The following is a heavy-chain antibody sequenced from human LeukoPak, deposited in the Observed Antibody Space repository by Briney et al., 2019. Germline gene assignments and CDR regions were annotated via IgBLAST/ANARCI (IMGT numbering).Heavy chain of an antibody. CDR1: GFTFSSYG. V-gene: IGHV3-30*18. Sequence: PGGSLRLSCAASGFTFSSYGMHWVRQAPGKGLEWVAVISYDGSNKYYADSVKGRFTVSRDNSKNTLYLQMNSLRAEDTAVYYCAKDPPRPYFGYYFDYWGQGTLVTVSS. CDR3: AKDPPRPYFGYYFDY. CDR2: ISYDGSNK. D-gene: IGHD3-9*01. J-gene: IGHJ4*02.